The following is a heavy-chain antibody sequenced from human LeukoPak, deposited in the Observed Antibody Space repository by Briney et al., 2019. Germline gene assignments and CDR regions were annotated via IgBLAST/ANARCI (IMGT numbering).Heavy chain of an antibody. J-gene: IGHJ4*02. CDR1: GFTFSSYA. CDR3: ARGGPQWLSLRSGYFDY. Sequence: GRSLRLSCAASGFTFSSYAMHWVRQAPGKGLEWVAVISYDGSNKYYADSVKGRFTISRDNSKNTLYLQMNSLRAGDTAMYYCARGGPQWLSLRSGYFDYWGQGTLVTVSS. D-gene: IGHD3-22*01. CDR2: ISYDGSNK. V-gene: IGHV3-30-3*01.